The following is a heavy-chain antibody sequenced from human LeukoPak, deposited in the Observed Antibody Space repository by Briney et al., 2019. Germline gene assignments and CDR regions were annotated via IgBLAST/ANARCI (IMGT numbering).Heavy chain of an antibody. J-gene: IGHJ6*03. CDR2: IIPIFGTA. V-gene: IGHV1-69*05. Sequence: SVKVSCKASGGTFSSYAISWVRQAPGQGLEWLGGIIPIFGTANYAQKFQGRVTITTDESTSTAYMELSSLRSEDTAVYYCARGHSPYCSSTSCPYYYYYYMDVWGKGTTVTVSS. CDR1: GGTFSSYA. D-gene: IGHD2-2*01. CDR3: ARGHSPYCSSTSCPYYYYYYMDV.